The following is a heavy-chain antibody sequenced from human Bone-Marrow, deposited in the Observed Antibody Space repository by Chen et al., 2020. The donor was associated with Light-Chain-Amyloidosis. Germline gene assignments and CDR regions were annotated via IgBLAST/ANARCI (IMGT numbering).Heavy chain of an antibody. CDR2: IYTSGST. CDR1: GGSISSYY. Sequence: QVQLQESGPGLVKPSETLSLTCTVSGGSISSYYWSWIRQPAGKGLEWIGRIYTSGSTNYNPSLNSRDTMSVDTSKTQFSLKLSSVTAAYTAVYYCARSSSSWYEEYYYYYYYMDVWGKGTTVTVSS. V-gene: IGHV4-4*07. CDR3: ARSSSSWYEEYYYYYYYMDV. J-gene: IGHJ6*03. D-gene: IGHD6-13*01.